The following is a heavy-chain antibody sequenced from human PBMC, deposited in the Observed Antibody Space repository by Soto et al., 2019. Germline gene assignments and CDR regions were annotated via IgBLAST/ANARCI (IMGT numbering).Heavy chain of an antibody. CDR1: GESFSGYY. J-gene: IGHJ4*02. CDR2: INHSGST. Sequence: QVQLQQWGAGLLKPSETLSLTCAVYGESFSGYYWRWMRQPPGKGLEWIGEINHSGSTNYNPSLKSRVSMSVDTSKNQFALKLSSVAAADTAMYYCAGNIVATISSFDYWGQGTLVTVSA. V-gene: IGHV4-34*02. D-gene: IGHD5-12*01. CDR3: AGNIVATISSFDY.